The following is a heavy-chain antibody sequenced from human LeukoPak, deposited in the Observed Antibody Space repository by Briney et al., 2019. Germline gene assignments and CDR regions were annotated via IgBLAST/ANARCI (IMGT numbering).Heavy chain of an antibody. D-gene: IGHD3-3*01. Sequence: SETLSLTCAVYGGSFSGYYWSWIRQPPGKGLEWIGEINHSGSTNYNPSPKSRVTISVDTSKNQFSLKLSSVTAADTAVYYCARVYYDFWSGYYPLYYYYYYMDVWGKGTTVTVSS. CDR1: GGSFSGYY. CDR3: ARVYYDFWSGYYPLYYYYYYMDV. CDR2: INHSGST. V-gene: IGHV4-34*01. J-gene: IGHJ6*03.